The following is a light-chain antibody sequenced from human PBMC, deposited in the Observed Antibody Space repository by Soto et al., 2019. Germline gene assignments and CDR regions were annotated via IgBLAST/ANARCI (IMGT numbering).Light chain of an antibody. J-gene: IGKJ4*01. Sequence: DIQITQSPASLSSYLLDIVTITCRASQTISNYLNWYQQQPGKAPKLLIYAASSLQSGVPSRFSGSGSGTDFTLTISSLQPEDFATYYCQQCYSSPLTFGGGTKVDIK. CDR1: QTISNY. CDR2: AAS. CDR3: QQCYSSPLT. V-gene: IGKV1-39*01.